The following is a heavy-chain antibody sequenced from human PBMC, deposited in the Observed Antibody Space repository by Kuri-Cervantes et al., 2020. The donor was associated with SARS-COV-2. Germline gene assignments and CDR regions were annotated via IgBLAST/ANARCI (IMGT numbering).Heavy chain of an antibody. V-gene: IGHV1-18*04. D-gene: IGHD3-10*01. CDR1: GYTFTSYG. CDR2: ISGYNGNT. Sequence: ASVKVSCKASGYTFTSYGISWVRQAPGQGLEWMGWISGYNGNTNYTQKLQGRVFMTTDISTSTASMELRSLRSDDTAVYYCARDRVLWFGDYYGMDVWGQGTTVTVSS. J-gene: IGHJ6*02. CDR3: ARDRVLWFGDYYGMDV.